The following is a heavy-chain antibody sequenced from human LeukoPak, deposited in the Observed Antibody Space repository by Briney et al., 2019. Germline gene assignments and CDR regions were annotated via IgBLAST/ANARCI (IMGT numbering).Heavy chain of an antibody. CDR2: ISYDGSNK. CDR1: GFTFSSYG. Sequence: GGSLRLSCAASGFTFSSYGMHWVRQAPGKGLEWVAVISYDGSNKYYADSVKGRFTISRDNSKNTLYLQMNSLRAEDTAVYYCASSSGPCLVRGTAGFDYWGQGTLVTVSS. D-gene: IGHD6-19*01. V-gene: IGHV3-30*03. J-gene: IGHJ4*02. CDR3: ASSSGPCLVRGTAGFDY.